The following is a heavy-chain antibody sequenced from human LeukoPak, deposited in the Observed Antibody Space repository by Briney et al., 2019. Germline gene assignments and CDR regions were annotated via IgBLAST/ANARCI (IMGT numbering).Heavy chain of an antibody. CDR3: ARPRCSGGSCQIDAFDI. V-gene: IGHV4-59*01. Sequence: SETLSLTCTVSGGSISSYYWSWIRQPPGKGLGWIGYIYYSGSTNYNPSLKSRVTLSVDTSKNQFSLKLSSVTAADTAVYYCARPRCSGGSCQIDAFDIWGQGTMVTVSS. CDR2: IYYSGST. CDR1: GGSISSYY. D-gene: IGHD2-15*01. J-gene: IGHJ3*02.